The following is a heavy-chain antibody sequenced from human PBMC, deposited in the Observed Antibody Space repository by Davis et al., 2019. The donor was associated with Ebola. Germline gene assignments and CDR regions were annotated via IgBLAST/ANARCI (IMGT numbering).Heavy chain of an antibody. CDR3: ARDDYGDPVDYYYYGMDV. J-gene: IGHJ6*02. CDR2: ISYDGSNK. V-gene: IGHV3-30-3*01. CDR1: GFTFSSYA. Sequence: GESLKISCAASGFTFSSYAMHWVRQAPGKGLEWVAVISYDGSNKYYADSVKGRFTISRDNSKNTLYLQMNSLRAEDTAVYYCARDDYGDPVDYYYYGMDVWGQGTTVTVSS. D-gene: IGHD4-17*01.